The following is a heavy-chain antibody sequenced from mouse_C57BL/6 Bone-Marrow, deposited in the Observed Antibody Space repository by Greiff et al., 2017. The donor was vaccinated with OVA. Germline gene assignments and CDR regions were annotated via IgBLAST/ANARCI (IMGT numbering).Heavy chain of an antibody. CDR3: AREGGGYYGAWFAY. Sequence: VQLQQPGAELVMPGASVKLSCKASGYTFTSYWMHWVKQRPGQGLEWIGELDPSDSYTNYNQKFKGKSTLTVDKSSSTAYMQLSSLTSEDSAVYYSAREGGGYYGAWFAYWGQGTLVTVSA. CDR2: LDPSDSYT. J-gene: IGHJ3*01. CDR1: GYTFTSYW. V-gene: IGHV1-69*01. D-gene: IGHD2-3*01.